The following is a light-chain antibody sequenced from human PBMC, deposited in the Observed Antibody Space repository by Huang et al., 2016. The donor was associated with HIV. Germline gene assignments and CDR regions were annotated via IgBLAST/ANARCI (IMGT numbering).Light chain of an antibody. CDR2: GAS. Sequence: VMTQSPATLSVSPGERVTLSCRASQSVSSNLAWYQQKPGQAPRLLIYGASTRATAIPARFSGSGSGTEFTLTISSLRSEDFAVYYCQQYSNWPPWTFGQGTKVESK. V-gene: IGKV3-15*01. J-gene: IGKJ1*01. CDR3: QQYSNWPPWT. CDR1: QSVSSN.